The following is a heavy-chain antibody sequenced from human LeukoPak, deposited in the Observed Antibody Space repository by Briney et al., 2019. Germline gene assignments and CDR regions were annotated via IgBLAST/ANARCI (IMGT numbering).Heavy chain of an antibody. CDR3: ASVKLGPEGFFDS. J-gene: IGHJ4*02. Sequence: GGSLRLSCAASGFTFSSYAMHWVRRAPGKGLEWVSVIYSGGSTYYADSVKGRFTISRDNSKNTLYLQMNSLRAEDTAVYHCASVKLGPEGFFDSWGQGTLVTVSS. CDR1: GFTFSSYA. D-gene: IGHD7-27*01. V-gene: IGHV3-66*01. CDR2: IYSGGST.